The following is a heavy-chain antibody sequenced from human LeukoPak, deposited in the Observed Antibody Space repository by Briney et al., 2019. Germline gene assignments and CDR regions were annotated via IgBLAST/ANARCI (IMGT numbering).Heavy chain of an antibody. J-gene: IGHJ4*02. CDR1: GGSFSSGTFY. D-gene: IGHD6-13*01. V-gene: IGHV4-39*01. CDR2: IHFSGGT. Sequence: SETLSLTCTFSGGSFSSGTFYWAWIRQPPGKGLEWIGSIHFSGGTYYNPSLKSRVTISVDTSKNQFSLKVTSVTAADTAVYYCAGRRAAEKTPFDYWGQGTLVTVSS. CDR3: AGRRAAEKTPFDY.